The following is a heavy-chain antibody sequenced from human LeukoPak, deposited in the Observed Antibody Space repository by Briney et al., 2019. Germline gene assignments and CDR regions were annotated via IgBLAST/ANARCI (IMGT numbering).Heavy chain of an antibody. V-gene: IGHV4-34*01. CDR2: INHSGST. CDR1: GGSFSGYY. CDR3: ARKFTSMVRGVITFD. Sequence: PSETLSLTCAVYGGSFSGYYWSWIRQPPGKGLEWIGEINHSGSTNYNPSLKSRVTIPVDTSKNQFSLKLSSVTAADTAVYYCARKFTSMVRGVITFDWGQGTLVTVSS. J-gene: IGHJ4*02. D-gene: IGHD3-10*01.